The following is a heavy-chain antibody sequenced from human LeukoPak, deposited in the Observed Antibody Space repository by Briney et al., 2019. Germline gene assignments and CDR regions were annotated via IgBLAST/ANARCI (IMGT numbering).Heavy chain of an antibody. D-gene: IGHD6-19*01. Sequence: SETLSLTCAVSGGSITSHSWWSWVRQPPGKGLEWIGEIYHGGDTNYDPSVKSRVTMSVGKSKNHFSLNLRSVTAADTAIYYCASHVTVLGTRGFDYWGQGILVTVSS. CDR3: ASHVTVLGTRGFDY. CDR1: GGSITSHSW. CDR2: IYHGGDT. V-gene: IGHV4-4*02. J-gene: IGHJ4*02.